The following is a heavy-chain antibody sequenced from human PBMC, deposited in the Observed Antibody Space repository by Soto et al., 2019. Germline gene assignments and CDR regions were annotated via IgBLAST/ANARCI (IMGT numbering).Heavy chain of an antibody. D-gene: IGHD5-18*01. V-gene: IGHV1-18*01. Sequence: GVPVEPCCEDSGEGFACRCRCWARQAHGQGLEWMGWISAYNGNTNYAQKLQGRVTMTTDTSTSTAYMELRSLRSDDTAVYYCARQEGVDTAMFYYYGMDVWGQGTTVTVSS. J-gene: IGHJ6*02. CDR1: GEGFACRC. CDR3: ARQEGVDTAMFYYYGMDV. CDR2: ISAYNGNT.